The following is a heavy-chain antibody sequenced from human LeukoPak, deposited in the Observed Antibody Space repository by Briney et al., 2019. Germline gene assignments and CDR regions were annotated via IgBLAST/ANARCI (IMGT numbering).Heavy chain of an antibody. J-gene: IGHJ3*02. D-gene: IGHD3-22*01. CDR2: IYSGGST. CDR3: ARDRRYYDSSGAFDI. Sequence: SGGSLRLSCVVSGFTFSRYWMHWVRQAPGKGLEWVSVIYSGGSTYYADSVKGRFTISRDNSKNTLYLQMNSLRAEDTAVYYCARDRRYYDSSGAFDIWGQGTMVTVSS. V-gene: IGHV3-53*01. CDR1: GFTFSRYW.